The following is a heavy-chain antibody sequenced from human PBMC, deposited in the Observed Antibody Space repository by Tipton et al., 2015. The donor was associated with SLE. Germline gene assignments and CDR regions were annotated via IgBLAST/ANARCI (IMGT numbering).Heavy chain of an antibody. CDR1: GFIFTSYG. J-gene: IGHJ6*02. V-gene: IGHV3-30*02. CDR2: IRYDGSNK. D-gene: IGHD4-17*01. CDR3: ATSTVTTNPDYYYGMDV. Sequence: SLRPSCVASGFIFTSYGMYWVRQAPGKGLEWVGLIRYDGSNKFYSDSVKGRFTISRDNSRNTLYLQMNSLRPDDTAVYYCATSTVTTNPDYYYGMDVWGQGTTVTVSS.